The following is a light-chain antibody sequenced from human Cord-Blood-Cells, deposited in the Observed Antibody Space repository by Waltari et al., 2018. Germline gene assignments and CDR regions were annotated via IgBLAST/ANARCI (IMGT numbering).Light chain of an antibody. J-gene: IGLJ2*01. V-gene: IGLV2-23*01. Sequence: QSALTQPASVSGSPGQSITISYTGTSSDVGSYNLFSWYQQHPGKAPKLMIYEGSKRPSGVSNRFSGSKSGNTASLTISGLQAEEEADYYCCSYAGSSTLVFGGGTKLTVL. CDR2: EGS. CDR1: SSDVGSYNL. CDR3: CSYAGSSTLV.